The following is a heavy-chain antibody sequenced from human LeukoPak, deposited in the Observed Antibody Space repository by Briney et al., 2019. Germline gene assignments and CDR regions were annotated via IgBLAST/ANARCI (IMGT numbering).Heavy chain of an antibody. Sequence: ASVKVSCKVSGHSLTKLSIHWVRQPPGKGLEWMGWMNPHSGNTGYSQKFQGRVTITKNSSISTAYMELCSLTSEDTAVYYCAKEGARSPDTSGSYPLDYWGQGTLVTVSS. CDR1: GHSLTKLS. CDR2: MNPHSGNT. D-gene: IGHD1-26*01. V-gene: IGHV1-8*03. J-gene: IGHJ4*02. CDR3: AKEGARSPDTSGSYPLDY.